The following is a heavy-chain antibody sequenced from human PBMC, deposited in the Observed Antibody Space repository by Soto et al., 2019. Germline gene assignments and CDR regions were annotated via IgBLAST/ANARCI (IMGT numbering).Heavy chain of an antibody. CDR1: GFTFSSYA. CDR3: AKPPNSGSYSGGFAFDI. CDR2: ISGSGGST. D-gene: IGHD1-26*01. Sequence: GGSLRLSCAASGFTFSSYAMSLVRQAPGKGLEWVSSISGSGGSTYYADSVKGRFTISRGNSKKTLYLQMNSLRAEETAVYYCAKPPNSGSYSGGFAFDIWGQGTMVTVSS. V-gene: IGHV3-23*01. J-gene: IGHJ3*02.